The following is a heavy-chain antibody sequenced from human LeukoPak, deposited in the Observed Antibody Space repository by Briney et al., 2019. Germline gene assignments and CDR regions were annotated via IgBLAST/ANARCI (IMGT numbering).Heavy chain of an antibody. CDR1: GFTFSSYS. CDR3: ARSDAAAAGPDY. CDR2: ISSSSSYI. Sequence: GGSLRLSCAASGFTFSSYSMNWVRQAPGKGLEWVSSISSSSSYIYYADSVKGRFTISRDNAKNSLYLQMNSLRAEDTAVYYCARSDAAAAGPDYWGQGALVTVSS. J-gene: IGHJ4*02. D-gene: IGHD6-13*01. V-gene: IGHV3-21*01.